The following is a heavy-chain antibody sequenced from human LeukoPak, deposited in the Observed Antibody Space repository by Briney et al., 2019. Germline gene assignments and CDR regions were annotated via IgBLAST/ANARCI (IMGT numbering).Heavy chain of an antibody. CDR3: ARQEYCSGGSCYTWFDP. Sequence: GESLKISCKGSGYSITSYWIAWVRQMPGKGLEWMGIIYPADSVIRYSPSFQGQVTISADKSISTAYLQWSSLKASDTAMYYCARQEYCSGGSCYTWFDPWGQGTLVTVSS. D-gene: IGHD2-15*01. CDR2: IYPADSVI. J-gene: IGHJ5*02. CDR1: GYSITSYW. V-gene: IGHV5-51*01.